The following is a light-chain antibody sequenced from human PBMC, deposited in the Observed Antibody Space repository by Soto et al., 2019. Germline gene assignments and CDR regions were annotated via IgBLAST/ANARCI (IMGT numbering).Light chain of an antibody. CDR3: QQYNSWT. CDR1: QGIVNA. CDR2: GAS. Sequence: IQMTQSPSSLSASVGDRVTISCRASQGIVNALGWYQQQAGKPPEGLIYGASYFQSGVSSGFAGSGCGTEFPPTIRSLRPDDFATYYCQQYNSWTFGQGTQVDI. V-gene: IGKV1-17*01. J-gene: IGKJ1*01.